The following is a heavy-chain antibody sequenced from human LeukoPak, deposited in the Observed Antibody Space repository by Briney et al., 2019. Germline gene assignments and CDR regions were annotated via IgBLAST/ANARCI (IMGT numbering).Heavy chain of an antibody. J-gene: IGHJ4*02. Sequence: ASVKVSCKASGYTFTSYGISWVRQAPGQGLEWTGWISAYNGNTNYAQKLQGRVTMTTDTSTSTAYMELRSLRSDDTAVYYCARGHPSTYYDSSGYYSYYFDYWGQGTLVTVSS. D-gene: IGHD3-22*01. CDR3: ARGHPSTYYDSSGYYSYYFDY. CDR1: GYTFTSYG. V-gene: IGHV1-18*01. CDR2: ISAYNGNT.